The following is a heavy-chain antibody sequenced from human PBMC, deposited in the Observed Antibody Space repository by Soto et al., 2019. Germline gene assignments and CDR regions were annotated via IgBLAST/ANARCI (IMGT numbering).Heavy chain of an antibody. CDR1: GGTFSSYA. Sequence: ASVKVSCKASGGTFSSYAISWVRQAPGQGLEWMGWISAYNGNTNYAQKLQGRVTMTTDTSTSTAYMELRSLRSDDTAVYYCARDAWYGDWFDPWGQGTLVTVSS. D-gene: IGHD6-13*01. CDR3: ARDAWYGDWFDP. J-gene: IGHJ5*02. V-gene: IGHV1-18*01. CDR2: ISAYNGNT.